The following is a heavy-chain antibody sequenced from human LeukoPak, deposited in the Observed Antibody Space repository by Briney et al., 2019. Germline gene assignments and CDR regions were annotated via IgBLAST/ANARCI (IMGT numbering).Heavy chain of an antibody. D-gene: IGHD6-13*01. CDR3: ARTLIAAAPFDY. Sequence: ASVKVSCKASGYTFTGYYMHWVRQAPGQGLEWMGWINPNSGGTNYAQTFQGRVTMTRDTSISTAYMELSRLRSDDTVVYYCARTLIAAAPFDYWGQGTLVTVSS. J-gene: IGHJ4*02. CDR2: INPNSGGT. CDR1: GYTFTGYY. V-gene: IGHV1-2*02.